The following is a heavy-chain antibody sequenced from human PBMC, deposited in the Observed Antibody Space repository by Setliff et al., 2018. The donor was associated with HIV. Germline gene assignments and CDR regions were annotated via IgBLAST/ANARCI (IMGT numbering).Heavy chain of an antibody. CDR2: IPYDGSYK. Sequence: GGSLRLSCAASGFTFSTYAIHWVRQAPGKGLEWVAIIPYDGSYKFYAASVKGRFTISRDNSKNTLFLQMNSLTPEDTGVYYCARGHYDTSAPDYWGQGTLVTVSS. CDR3: ARGHYDTSAPDY. J-gene: IGHJ4*02. CDR1: GFTFSTYA. D-gene: IGHD3-22*01. V-gene: IGHV3-30*04.